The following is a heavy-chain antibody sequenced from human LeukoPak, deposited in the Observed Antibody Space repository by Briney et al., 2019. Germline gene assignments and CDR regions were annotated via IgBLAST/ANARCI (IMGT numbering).Heavy chain of an antibody. D-gene: IGHD2-2*02. CDR2: INPSGGST. J-gene: IGHJ1*01. Sequence: GASVKVSCKASGYTFTSYYMHWVRQAPGQGLEWMGIINPSGGSTSYAQKFQGRVTMTRDTSTGTVYMELSSLRSEDTAVYYCARVGGYSSSTSCYTRPRFQHWGQGTLVTVSS. CDR1: GYTFTSYY. CDR3: ARVGGYSSSTSCYTRPRFQH. V-gene: IGHV1-46*03.